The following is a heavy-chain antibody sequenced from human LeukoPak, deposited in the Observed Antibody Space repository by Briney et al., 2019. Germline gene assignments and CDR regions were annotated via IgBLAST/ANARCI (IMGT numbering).Heavy chain of an antibody. CDR3: VRGPWGYFDY. Sequence: QSQTLSLTCAISGDSVSSNNAAWNWLRQSPLRGLEWLGRTYYRSKWYYDYALSVESRIIITSDTSENQFSLHLNSVTPEDTAVYYCVRGPWGYFDYWGQGSLVTVSS. CDR2: TYYRSKWYY. CDR1: GDSVSSNNAA. J-gene: IGHJ4*02. V-gene: IGHV6-1*01. D-gene: IGHD7-27*01.